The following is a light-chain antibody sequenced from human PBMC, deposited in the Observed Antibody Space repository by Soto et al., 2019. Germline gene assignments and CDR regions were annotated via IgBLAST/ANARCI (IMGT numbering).Light chain of an antibody. V-gene: IGKV3-20*01. CDR1: QSVSSSY. CDR2: GAS. CDR3: QQYGSSPPT. Sequence: EIVLTQSPGTLSLSPCERSTLSCRASQSVSSSYLAWYQQKPGQAPRLLIYGASSRATGIPDRFSGSGSGTDFTLTISRLEPEDFAVYYCQQYGSSPPTFGQGTKVDIK. J-gene: IGKJ1*01.